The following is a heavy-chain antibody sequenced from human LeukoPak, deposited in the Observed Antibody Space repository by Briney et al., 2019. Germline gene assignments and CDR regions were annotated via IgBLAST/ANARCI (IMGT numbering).Heavy chain of an antibody. CDR1: GFTFSSHA. J-gene: IGHJ4*02. CDR2: ISGSGGST. Sequence: GGSLRLSCAASGFTFSSHAMALVRQAPGKGLEWVSGISGSGGSTYYADSVKDRFTISRDNSKNTLYLQMNSLRAEDTAVYYCATEKGDSPDYWGQGTLVTVSS. CDR3: ATEKGDSPDY. V-gene: IGHV3-23*01. D-gene: IGHD2-21*01.